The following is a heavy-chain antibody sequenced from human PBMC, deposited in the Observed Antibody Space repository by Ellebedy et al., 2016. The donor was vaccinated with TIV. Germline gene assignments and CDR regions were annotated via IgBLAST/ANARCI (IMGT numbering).Heavy chain of an antibody. CDR3: ARVPSRWLVSFDY. Sequence: MPSETLSLTCTVSGGSMRSYYWGWIRQPPGKGLEYIGYIYYSGDTYYSSSLKNRVTISVDASKNQFSLMVTSVTSADTAVYYCARVPSRWLVSFDYWGQGALVTVSS. J-gene: IGHJ4*02. V-gene: IGHV4-59*01. D-gene: IGHD6-19*01. CDR1: GGSMRSYY. CDR2: IYYSGDT.